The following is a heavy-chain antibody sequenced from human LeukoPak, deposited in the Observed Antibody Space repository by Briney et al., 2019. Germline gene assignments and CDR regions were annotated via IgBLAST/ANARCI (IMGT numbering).Heavy chain of an antibody. CDR3: AKDIDSSSRFDY. V-gene: IGHV3-13*01. J-gene: IGHJ4*02. D-gene: IGHD6-13*01. CDR2: IGTAGDT. Sequence: GGSLRLSCAASGFTFSSYDMHWVRQATGKGLEWVSAIGTAGDTYYPGSVKGRFTISRENAKNSLYLQMNSLRAEDTAVYYCAKDIDSSSRFDYWGQGTLVTVSS. CDR1: GFTFSSYD.